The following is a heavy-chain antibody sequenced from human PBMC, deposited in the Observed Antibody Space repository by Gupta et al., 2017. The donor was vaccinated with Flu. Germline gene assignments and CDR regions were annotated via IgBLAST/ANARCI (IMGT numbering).Heavy chain of an antibody. V-gene: IGHV3-30*18. CDR1: GLTFGTHG. J-gene: IGHJ4*02. CDR3: AKDWGTYSSGWYVVFDC. D-gene: IGHD6-19*01. Sequence: QVQLVESGGGVVQPGRSLRLSCAASGLTFGTHGMHWVRQAPGKGLEWVAVISYDGRNKYYADSVKGQFTISRDSSKNVLYLQMKSLRVEDTAVYYCAKDWGTYSSGWYVVFDCWGQGTLVTVSS. CDR2: ISYDGRNK.